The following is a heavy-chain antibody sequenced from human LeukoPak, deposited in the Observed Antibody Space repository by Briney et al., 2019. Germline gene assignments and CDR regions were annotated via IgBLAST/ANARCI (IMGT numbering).Heavy chain of an antibody. D-gene: IGHD5-12*01. J-gene: IGHJ3*02. CDR1: GGSLSNYY. CDR3: ARDRRGYVGYEGDPFDI. Sequence: PSETLSLTCTVSGGSLSNYYWSWIRQPAGKGLEWIGRIYPSGSTNYNPSLESRVTISVDTSKNQFSLNLSSVTAAHTALYYCARDRRGYVGYEGDPFDIWGQGTLVTVSS. CDR2: IYPSGST. V-gene: IGHV4-4*07.